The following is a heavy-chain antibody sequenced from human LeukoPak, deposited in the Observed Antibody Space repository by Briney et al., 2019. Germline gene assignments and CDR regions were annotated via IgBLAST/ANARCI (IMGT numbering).Heavy chain of an antibody. V-gene: IGHV3-23*01. CDR3: ANSLYCSSTSCYRPFDS. D-gene: IGHD2-2*01. CDR2: ISGSTT. J-gene: IGHJ4*02. CDR1: GFTFSDFY. Sequence: GGSLRLSCAASGFTFSDFYMSWIRQAPGKGLEWVSLISGSTTHYAESVKGRFTGSRDNSKNTLFLQMTSLRAEDTAVYFCANSLYCSSTSCYRPFDSWGQGTLVTVSS.